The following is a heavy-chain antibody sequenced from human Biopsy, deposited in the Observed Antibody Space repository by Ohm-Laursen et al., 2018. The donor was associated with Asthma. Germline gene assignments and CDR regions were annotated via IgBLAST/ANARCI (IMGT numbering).Heavy chain of an antibody. D-gene: IGHD4-17*01. CDR2: HDHEEGGT. J-gene: IGHJ4*02. Sequence: ASVKVSCKLSGYSLTDLSMHWDRQAPGQGLEWMGGHDHEEGGTVNARRFQGRVTMTEDTSTDTAYMELSSLSSDDTAVYYCASDFPKDYVRYNFQFWGQGTLVTVSS. V-gene: IGHV1-24*01. CDR3: ASDFPKDYVRYNFQF. CDR1: GYSLTDLS.